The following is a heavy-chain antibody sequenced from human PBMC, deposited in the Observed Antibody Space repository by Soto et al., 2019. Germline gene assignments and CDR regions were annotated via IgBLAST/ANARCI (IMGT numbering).Heavy chain of an antibody. V-gene: IGHV4-59*01. Sequence: SETLSLTCTVSGGSISSYYWGWIRQPPGKGLEWIGYIYYSGSTNYNPSLKSRVTISVDTSKNQFSLKLSSVTAADTAVYYCAREEGYDGSYSYWGQGTLVTVSS. CDR1: GGSISSYY. CDR3: AREEGYDGSYSY. D-gene: IGHD3-22*01. J-gene: IGHJ4*02. CDR2: IYYSGST.